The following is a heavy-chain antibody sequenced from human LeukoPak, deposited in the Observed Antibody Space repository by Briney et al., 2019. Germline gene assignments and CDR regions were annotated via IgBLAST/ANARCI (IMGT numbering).Heavy chain of an antibody. J-gene: IGHJ4*02. CDR1: GFTVITND. Sequence: GGSLTLSCTASGFTVITNDMTWPRQATGKGVECVSVLYSDGNTKYADSVQGRFTISRDNSKNTLYLEMNSLSPDDTAVYYCARGVEPLAANTLAYWGQGTLVTVSS. CDR2: LYSDGNT. D-gene: IGHD1-14*01. V-gene: IGHV3-53*01. CDR3: ARGVEPLAANTLAY.